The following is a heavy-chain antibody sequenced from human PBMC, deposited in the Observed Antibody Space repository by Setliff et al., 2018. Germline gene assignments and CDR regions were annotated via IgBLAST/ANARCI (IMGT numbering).Heavy chain of an antibody. J-gene: IGHJ4*02. Sequence: PSETLSLTCTVSGGSIDSDDYYWNWIRQPPGKGLEWIGEINHSGSTNYNPSPNSRVTMSVDTSKNQFSLKLTSVTAADTAVYYCARTHCTTTSCFYFHYWGQGTVVTVSS. CDR2: INHSGST. D-gene: IGHD2-2*01. CDR3: ARTHCTTTSCFYFHY. CDR1: GGSIDSDDYY. V-gene: IGHV4-30-4*08.